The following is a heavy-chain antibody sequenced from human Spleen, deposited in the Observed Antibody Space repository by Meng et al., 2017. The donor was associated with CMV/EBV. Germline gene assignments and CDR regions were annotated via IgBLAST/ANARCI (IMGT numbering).Heavy chain of an antibody. CDR2: MNQDGSEK. CDR3: ARDGSGSYYAY. D-gene: IGHD3-10*01. Sequence: GGSLRLSCAASGFTFTTYWMSWVRQAPGKGLEWVANMNQDGSEKNYVDSVKGRFTISRDNAKNSLYPQMSSLRAEDTAVYFCARDGSGSYYAYWSQGTLVTVSS. CDR1: GFTFTTYW. V-gene: IGHV3-7*01. J-gene: IGHJ4*02.